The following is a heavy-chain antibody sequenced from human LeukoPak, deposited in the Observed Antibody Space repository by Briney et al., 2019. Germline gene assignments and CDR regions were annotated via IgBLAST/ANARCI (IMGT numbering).Heavy chain of an antibody. J-gene: IGHJ4*02. CDR2: IYYSGST. Sequence: SETLSLTCTVSGGPISSTNSYWGWIRQPPGKGLEWIGSIYYSGSTHYNPSLKSRVSTSVDTSRSEFSLRLRSVTAGDTAIYYCARNRSDCSSGSCSFTGFDSWGQGILVTVSS. D-gene: IGHD2-15*01. V-gene: IGHV4-39*01. CDR3: ARNRSDCSSGSCSFTGFDS. CDR1: GGPISSTNSY.